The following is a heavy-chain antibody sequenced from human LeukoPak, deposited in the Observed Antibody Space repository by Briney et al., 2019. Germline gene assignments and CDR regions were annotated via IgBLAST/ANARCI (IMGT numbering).Heavy chain of an antibody. Sequence: GGSLRLSCAASGFTFSTYFMHWVRQAPGKGLVWVSRINSDGSTTSHADSVKGRFTISRDNAKNTLYLQMDSLRAEDTAVYLCARGVHYGSDYWGQGTLVTVSS. CDR1: GFTFSTYF. J-gene: IGHJ4*02. CDR3: ARGVHYGSDY. V-gene: IGHV3-74*01. D-gene: IGHD4-17*01. CDR2: INSDGSTT.